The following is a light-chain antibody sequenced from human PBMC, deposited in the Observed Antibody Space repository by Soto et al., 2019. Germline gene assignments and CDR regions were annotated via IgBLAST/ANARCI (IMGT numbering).Light chain of an antibody. CDR3: QHYNSYSEA. Sequence: DIQMTQSPSSLSASVGDSVTITCRASQSISTYFNWYQQIPGKAPKLLIYDVSSLESGVPSRFSGSRSGTEFTLSISSLQPDDFATYYCQHYNSYSEAFGQGTKVDIK. J-gene: IGKJ1*01. CDR1: QSISTY. V-gene: IGKV1-5*01. CDR2: DVS.